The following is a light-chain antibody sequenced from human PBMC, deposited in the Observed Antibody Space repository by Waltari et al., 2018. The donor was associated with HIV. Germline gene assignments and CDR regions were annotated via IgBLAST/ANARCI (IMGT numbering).Light chain of an antibody. CDR2: DNN. Sequence: QPVLTQPPSVSAAPGQKVTISCSGRNSNIGDQHVSWYQQNPGTAPKLIIYDNNKRPSGIPARVPSSKSDTSATLGITGPQTGDEADYRCGTWDSSLCAVVVGGGTKLTVL. V-gene: IGLV1-51*01. J-gene: IGLJ3*02. CDR1: NSNIGDQH. CDR3: GTWDSSLCAVV.